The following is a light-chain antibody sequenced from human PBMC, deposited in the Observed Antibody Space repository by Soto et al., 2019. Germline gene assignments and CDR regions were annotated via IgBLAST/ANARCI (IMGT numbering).Light chain of an antibody. CDR2: DAS. J-gene: IGKJ4*01. V-gene: IGKV3-20*01. Sequence: VLTPSVVTLSLSPGHSATLSCRASQSVTSNYLAWYQHKPGQAPRLLIYDASSRATGIPDRFSGSGSATDFTLTISRLEPEDFAVYYCQQYGTSPPLTFGGGTKVDIK. CDR1: QSVTSNY. CDR3: QQYGTSPPLT.